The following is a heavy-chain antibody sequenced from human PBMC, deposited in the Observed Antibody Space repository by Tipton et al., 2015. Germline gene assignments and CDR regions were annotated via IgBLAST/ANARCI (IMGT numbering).Heavy chain of an antibody. Sequence: SLRLSCAASGFTFSSYAMSWVRQAPGKGLEWVSAISGGGDSTYYAVSVKGRFTISRDNSKDTLDLQMNSLRAEDTAVYYCAKDGGIHLWPSYYYGMDVWGQGTTVTVSS. V-gene: IGHV3-23*01. CDR1: GFTFSSYA. J-gene: IGHJ6*02. CDR3: AKDGGIHLWPSYYYGMDV. D-gene: IGHD5-18*01. CDR2: ISGGGDST.